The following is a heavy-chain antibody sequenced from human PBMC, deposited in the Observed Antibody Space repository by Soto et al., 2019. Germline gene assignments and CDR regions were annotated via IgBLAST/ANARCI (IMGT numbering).Heavy chain of an antibody. CDR1: GGSISSGYH. J-gene: IGHJ4*02. CDR3: ATALWSGFIDY. CDR2: IFHTGTT. D-gene: IGHD3-3*01. Sequence: SETLSLTCTVSGGSISSGYHWAWIRQPPGMRLEWVASIFHTGTTYYNPSLTSRVTISVDTSKNQFSLKLSSVTAADTAVYYCATALWSGFIDYWGQGTLVTVSS. V-gene: IGHV4-38-2*02.